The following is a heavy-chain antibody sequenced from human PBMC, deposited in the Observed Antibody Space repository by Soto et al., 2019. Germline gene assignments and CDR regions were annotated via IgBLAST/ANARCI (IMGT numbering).Heavy chain of an antibody. D-gene: IGHD3-9*01. V-gene: IGHV1-8*01. Sequence: ASVKVSCKASGYTFTGYDINWVRQATGQGLEWMGWMNPNSGNTGYAQKFQGRLTMTRNTSISTAYMELSSLRSEDTAVYYCARGPRYYDILTGSTGSNGMDVWGQGTTVTVSS. CDR3: ARGPRYYDILTGSTGSNGMDV. CDR2: MNPNSGNT. CDR1: GYTFTGYD. J-gene: IGHJ6*02.